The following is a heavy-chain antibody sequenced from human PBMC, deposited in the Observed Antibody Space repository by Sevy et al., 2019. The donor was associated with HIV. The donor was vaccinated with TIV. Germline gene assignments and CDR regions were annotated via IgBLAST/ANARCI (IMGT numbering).Heavy chain of an antibody. Sequence: ASVKVSCKASGYIFTGYYMHWVRQAPGQGLEWMGWINPNSAGTNYTQAFQGRVTMTRDTSISTAYMELSRLRSDDTAVYYWAREAAYTSGSFDYWGQGTLVTVSS. CDR1: GYIFTGYY. V-gene: IGHV1-2*02. J-gene: IGHJ4*02. CDR3: AREAAYTSGSFDY. D-gene: IGHD6-19*01. CDR2: INPNSAGT.